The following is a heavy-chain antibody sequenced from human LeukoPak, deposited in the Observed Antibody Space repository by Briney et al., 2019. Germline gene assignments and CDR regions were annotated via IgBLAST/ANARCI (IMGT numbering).Heavy chain of an antibody. D-gene: IGHD5-12*01. CDR3: ARGGYDTYYYYYYYMDV. CDR1: GFTFSSYS. V-gene: IGHV3-48*01. Sequence: GGSLSLSCAACGFTFSSYSMNWVRQAPGKGLEWVSYISSSSSTIYYADSVKGRFTISRDNAKNSLYLQMNSLRAEDTAVYYCARGGYDTYYYYYYYMDVWGKGTTVTVSS. CDR2: ISSSSSTI. J-gene: IGHJ6*03.